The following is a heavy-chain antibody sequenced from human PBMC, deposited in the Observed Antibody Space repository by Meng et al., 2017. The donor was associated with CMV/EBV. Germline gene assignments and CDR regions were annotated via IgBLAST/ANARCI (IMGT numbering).Heavy chain of an antibody. V-gene: IGHV3-23*01. Sequence: GESLKISCAASGFTFSSYAMSWVRQAPGKGLEWVSAISGSGGSTYYADSVKGRFTISRDNSKNTLYLQMNSLRAEDTAVYYCAKRPFSYSSSPYWGQGTLVTSPQ. CDR2: ISGSGGST. J-gene: IGHJ4*02. D-gene: IGHD6-6*01. CDR3: AKRPFSYSSSPY. CDR1: GFTFSSYA.